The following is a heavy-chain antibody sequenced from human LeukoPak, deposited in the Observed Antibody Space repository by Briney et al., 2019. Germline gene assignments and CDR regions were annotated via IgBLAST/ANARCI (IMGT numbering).Heavy chain of an antibody. V-gene: IGHV3-48*04. CDR2: ISSTASTI. J-gene: IGHJ4*02. CDR1: GFTFSGYS. D-gene: IGHD3-16*01. CDR3: ARVGGPVDY. Sequence: GGSLRLSCAASGFTFSGYSMNWVRQAPGKGLEWVSYISSTASTIYYADSVKGRFTISRDNAKNSLYLQMNSLRAEDTAVYYCARVGGPVDYWGQGTLVTVSS.